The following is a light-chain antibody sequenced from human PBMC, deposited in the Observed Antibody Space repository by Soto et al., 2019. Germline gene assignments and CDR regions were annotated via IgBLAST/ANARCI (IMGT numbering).Light chain of an antibody. Sequence: QSALTQPPSVSGSPGQSVTISCTGTTSDVGSYDRVSWYQQSPGTAPKLMIYEVTNRPSGVPDRFSGSKSGNTASLTISGLHAEDEADYNSSSYINSDNFVVFGGGTKVPVL. CDR2: EVT. CDR1: TSDVGSYDR. V-gene: IGLV2-18*02. J-gene: IGLJ2*01. CDR3: SSYINSDNFVV.